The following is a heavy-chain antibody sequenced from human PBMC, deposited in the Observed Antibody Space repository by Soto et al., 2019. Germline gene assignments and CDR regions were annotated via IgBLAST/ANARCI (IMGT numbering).Heavy chain of an antibody. J-gene: IGHJ4*02. V-gene: IGHV4-39*01. D-gene: IGHD3-22*01. Sequence: SETLSLTCTVNCASISSSIYYWGWIRQPPGKGLEWIGSIYYSGSTYYNPSLKSRVTISVDTSKNQFSLKLSSVTAADTAVYYCARGYDSSGVLDYWGQGTLVTVS. CDR3: ARGYDSSGVLDY. CDR1: CASISSSIYY. CDR2: IYYSGST.